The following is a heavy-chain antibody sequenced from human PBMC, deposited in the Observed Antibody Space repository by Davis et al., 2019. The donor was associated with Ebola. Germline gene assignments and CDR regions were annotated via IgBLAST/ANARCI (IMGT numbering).Heavy chain of an antibody. Sequence: MPSETLSLTCAVYGGSFSGYYWSWVRQPPGKGLEWIGEINHSGSTNYNPSLKSRVIISVDTSKNQFSLKLSSVTAADTAVYYCAREGIQWGQGTLVTVSS. V-gene: IGHV4-34*01. CDR3: AREGIQ. CDR1: GGSFSGYY. CDR2: INHSGST. J-gene: IGHJ4*02.